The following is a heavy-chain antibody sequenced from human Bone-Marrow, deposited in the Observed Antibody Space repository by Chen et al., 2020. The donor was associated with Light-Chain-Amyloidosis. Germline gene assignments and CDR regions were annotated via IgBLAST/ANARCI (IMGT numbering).Heavy chain of an antibody. CDR3: ARRRDGYNFDY. CDR1: GYTFPNYW. V-gene: IGHV5-51*01. J-gene: IGHJ4*02. CDR2: IYPDDADA. D-gene: IGHD5-12*01. Sequence: EVQLEQSGPEVKKPGESLKISCKGAGYTFPNYWIGWVRQMPGKGLMWMGVIYPDDADARYSPSFEVQVTISADKSITTAYLQWRSLKASDTAMYYCARRRDGYNFDYWGQGTLVTVSS.